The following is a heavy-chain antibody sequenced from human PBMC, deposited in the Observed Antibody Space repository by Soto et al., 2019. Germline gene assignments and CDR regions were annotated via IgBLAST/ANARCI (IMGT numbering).Heavy chain of an antibody. CDR1: GGSISSGDYY. Sequence: SETLSLTCTVSGGSISSGDYYWSWIRQPPGKGMEWIGYIYYSGSTYYNPSLKSRVTISVDTSKNQFSLKLSSVTAADTAVYYCARVAYYCISTSCYPNWFDPWGQGTLVTVSS. CDR3: ARVAYYCISTSCYPNWFDP. D-gene: IGHD2-2*01. CDR2: IYYSGST. J-gene: IGHJ5*02. V-gene: IGHV4-30-4*01.